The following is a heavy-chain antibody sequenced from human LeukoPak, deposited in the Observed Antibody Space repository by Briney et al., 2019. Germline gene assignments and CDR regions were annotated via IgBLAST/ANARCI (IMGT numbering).Heavy chain of an antibody. D-gene: IGHD2-2*01. J-gene: IGHJ4*02. CDR2: INAHSGGT. CDR1: GYTFTDYY. V-gene: IGHV1-2*02. CDR3: ARDSTFCDSTSCPAIFDY. Sequence: ASVKVSCKASGYTFTDYYMHWVRQAPGQGLEWMGWINAHSGGTKYAQKFQGRVTMTRDTSISTAYMELSRLRSDDAAVYYCARDSTFCDSTSCPAIFDYWGQGTLVTVSS.